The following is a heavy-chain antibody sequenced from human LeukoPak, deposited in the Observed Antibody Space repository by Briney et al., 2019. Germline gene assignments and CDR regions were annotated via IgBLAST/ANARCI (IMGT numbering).Heavy chain of an antibody. CDR1: GVSLSDTRMG. V-gene: IGHV2-26*01. CDR2: IFSNDER. J-gene: IGHJ4*02. Sequence: SGPTLVNPTETLTLTCTVSGVSLSDTRMGVSWIRQPPGKALEWLTHIFSNDERSYSTSLKSRLTISKDTSKSQAVLTMTNMDPVDTATYYCARILFSMGYDYWGQGTLVTVSS. D-gene: IGHD3-16*01. CDR3: ARILFSMGYDY.